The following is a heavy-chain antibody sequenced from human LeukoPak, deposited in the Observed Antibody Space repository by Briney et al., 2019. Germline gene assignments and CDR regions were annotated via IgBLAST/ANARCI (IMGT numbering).Heavy chain of an antibody. CDR3: ARASMYHATPYYFDY. CDR2: IYYSGST. CDR1: GGSISSSSYY. Sequence: SETLSLTCTVSGGSISSSSYYWGRIRQPPGKGLEWIGSIYYSGSTYYNPSLKSRVTISVDTSKNQFSLKLSSVTAADTAVYYCARASMYHATPYYFDYWGQGTLVTVSS. J-gene: IGHJ4*02. V-gene: IGHV4-39*07. D-gene: IGHD2-8*01.